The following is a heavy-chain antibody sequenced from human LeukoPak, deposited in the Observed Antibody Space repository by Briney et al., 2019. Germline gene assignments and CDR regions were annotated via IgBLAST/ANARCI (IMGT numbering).Heavy chain of an antibody. CDR3: ARGHWRGYSYGPFDC. CDR1: GFTFCSYW. V-gene: IGHV3-7*01. J-gene: IGHJ4*02. D-gene: IGHD5-18*01. CDR2: IKQDGSEK. Sequence: GGSLRLSCAASGFTFCSYWMNWVRQAPGKGLEWVANIKQDGSEKYYVDSVKGRFTISRDNTKNSLYLQMNSLRVEDTAVYYCARGHWRGYSYGPFDCWGQGTLVTVSS.